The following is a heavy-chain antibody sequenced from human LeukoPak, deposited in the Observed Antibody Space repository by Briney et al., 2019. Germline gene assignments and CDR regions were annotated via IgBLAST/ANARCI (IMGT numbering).Heavy chain of an antibody. CDR1: GFTVSSNY. CDR2: IYSGGST. D-gene: IGHD6-13*01. V-gene: IGHV3-53*01. Sequence: HPGGSLRLSCAASGFTVSSNYMSWVRQAPGKGLEWVSVIYSGGSTYYADSVKGRFTISRDNSKNTLYPQMNSLRAEDTAVYYCARDHARWYGRERYFQRWGQGTLVTVSS. CDR3: ARDHARWYGRERYFQR. J-gene: IGHJ1*01.